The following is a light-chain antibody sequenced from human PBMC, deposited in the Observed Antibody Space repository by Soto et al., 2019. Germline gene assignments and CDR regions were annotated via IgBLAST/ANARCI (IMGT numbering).Light chain of an antibody. CDR3: QQYNTYPIT. J-gene: IGKJ5*01. V-gene: IGKV1-5*03. CDR2: KAS. Sequence: DIQMTQSPSTLSASVGDRVTITCRASQSISSWLAWYQQEPGKAPKILIYKASSLESGAPSRLSGSRAGTDFALTSTSRQPDDFATHYCQQYNTYPITFGHVTRLEIK. CDR1: QSISSW.